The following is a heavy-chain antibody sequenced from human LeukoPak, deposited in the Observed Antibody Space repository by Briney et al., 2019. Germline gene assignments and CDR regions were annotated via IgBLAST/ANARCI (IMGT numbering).Heavy chain of an antibody. CDR1: GGSFSGYY. CDR3: ARGFWNYVGWFDP. D-gene: IGHD1-7*01. J-gene: IGHJ5*02. Sequence: SETLSLTCAVYGGSFSGYYWSWIRQPPGKGLEWIGEINHSGSTNYNPSLKSRVTISVDTSKNQFSLKLSSVTAADTAVYYCARGFWNYVGWFDPWGQGTLVTVSS. CDR2: INHSGST. V-gene: IGHV4-34*01.